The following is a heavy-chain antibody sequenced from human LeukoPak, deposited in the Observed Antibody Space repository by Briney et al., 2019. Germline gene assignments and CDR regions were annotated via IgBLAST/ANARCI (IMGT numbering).Heavy chain of an antibody. CDR2: IYYSGST. CDR1: GGSISSYY. Sequence: NPSETLSLTCTVSGGSISSYYWSWIRQPPGKGLEWIGYIYYSGSTNYNPSLKSRVTTSVDTSKNQFSLKLSSVTAADTAVYYCARLVPGGAFDIWGQGTMVTVSS. CDR3: ARLVPGGAFDI. D-gene: IGHD3-16*01. V-gene: IGHV4-59*08. J-gene: IGHJ3*02.